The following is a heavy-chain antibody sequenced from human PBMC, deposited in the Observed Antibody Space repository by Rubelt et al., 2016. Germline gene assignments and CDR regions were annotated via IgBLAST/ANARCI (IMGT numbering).Heavy chain of an antibody. J-gene: IGHJ4*02. CDR3: ARASRSRGQGGFDY. Sequence: QVQLQESGPGLVKPSETLSLICTVFGGSISSSNWWGWIRQPPGKGLEWIGYIYYSGSTYYNPSLKSRVTMSVDTSKNQFSRNLSSVTAAETAVYYCARASRSRGQGGFDYWGQGTLVTVSS. V-gene: IGHV4-28*01. D-gene: IGHD6-6*01. CDR2: IYYSGST. CDR1: GGSISSSNW.